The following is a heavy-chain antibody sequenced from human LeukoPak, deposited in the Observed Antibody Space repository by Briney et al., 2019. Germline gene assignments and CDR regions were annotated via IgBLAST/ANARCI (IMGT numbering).Heavy chain of an antibody. J-gene: IGHJ5*02. CDR2: VYSDGDT. Sequence: GGSLRLSCAASGFTVSSNYLSWVRQAPGKGLEWVSVVYSDGDTYYADSVKGRFTISRDNSKNTLYLQMNSLRAEDTALYYCAKDVMVRGVISGLDPWGQGTLVTVSS. CDR1: GFTVSSNY. CDR3: AKDVMVRGVISGLDP. D-gene: IGHD3-10*01. V-gene: IGHV3-53*05.